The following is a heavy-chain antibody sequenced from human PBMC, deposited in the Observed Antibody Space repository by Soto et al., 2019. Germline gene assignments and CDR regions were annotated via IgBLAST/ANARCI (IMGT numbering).Heavy chain of an antibody. J-gene: IGHJ4*02. CDR2: VYNSGST. CDR3: ARYRREAVAGYTLDN. V-gene: IGHV4-61*08. Sequence: SETLSLTCTVSGGSVDRGDYYWTWIRKPPGKGLEWIGYVYNSGSTNYNPSLKSRVTISEDTSKSQFSLKVNSMTAADTAVYYCARYRREAVAGYTLDNWGQGILVTVSS. CDR1: GGSVDRGDYY. D-gene: IGHD6-13*01.